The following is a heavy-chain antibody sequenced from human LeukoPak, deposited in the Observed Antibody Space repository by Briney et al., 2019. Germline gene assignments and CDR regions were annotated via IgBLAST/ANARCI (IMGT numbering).Heavy chain of an antibody. Sequence: GASVKVSCKASGYTFTSYGISWVRQAPGQGLEWMGWISAYNGNTNYAQKLQGRVTMTTDTSTSTACMELRSLRSDDTAVYYCARYQEFLYYYGSWSPAYGMDVWGQGTTVTVSS. V-gene: IGHV1-18*01. CDR1: GYTFTSYG. D-gene: IGHD3-10*01. J-gene: IGHJ6*02. CDR3: ARYQEFLYYYGSWSPAYGMDV. CDR2: ISAYNGNT.